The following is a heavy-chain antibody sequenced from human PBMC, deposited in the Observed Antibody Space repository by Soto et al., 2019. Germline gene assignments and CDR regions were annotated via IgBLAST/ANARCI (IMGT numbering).Heavy chain of an antibody. V-gene: IGHV3-48*03. Sequence: EVQLVESGGGLVQPGGSLRLSCAASGFSFSNYEMNWVRQAPGKGLEWVSYISSGGSTKKYADSVKGRFTISRDNAKNSLYLQMNSLRAEDTAVYYCARVPPNFYYNGMDVWGQGITVTVSS. J-gene: IGHJ6*02. CDR1: GFSFSNYE. CDR3: ARVPPNFYYNGMDV. CDR2: ISSGGSTK.